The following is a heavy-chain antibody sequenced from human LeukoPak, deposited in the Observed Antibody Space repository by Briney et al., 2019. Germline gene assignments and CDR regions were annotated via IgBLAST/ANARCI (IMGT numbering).Heavy chain of an antibody. J-gene: IGHJ4*02. V-gene: IGHV1-46*01. D-gene: IGHD3-10*01. CDR1: GYTFIHYY. Sequence: ASVKVSCKTSGYTFIHYYMHWVRQASGEGFEWMGIVDPSGDIATYAQKFQGRVTLPTDTSTSTFYMELSSLRSEDTAIYYCARDSFGVRGFDHWGQGTPVTVSS. CDR2: VDPSGDIA. CDR3: ARDSFGVRGFDH.